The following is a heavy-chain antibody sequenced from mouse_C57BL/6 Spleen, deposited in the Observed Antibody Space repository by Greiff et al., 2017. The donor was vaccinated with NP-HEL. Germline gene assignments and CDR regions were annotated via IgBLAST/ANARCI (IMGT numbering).Heavy chain of an antibody. V-gene: IGHV1-81*01. J-gene: IGHJ1*03. CDR3: ARGGDGSSSYWYFDV. D-gene: IGHD1-1*01. Sequence: VQLQESGAELARPGASVKLSCKASGYTFTSYGISWVKQRTGQGLEWIGEIYPRSGNTYYNEKFKGKATLTADKSSSTAYMELRSLTSEDAAVYFCARGGDGSSSYWYFDVWGTGTTVTVSS. CDR2: IYPRSGNT. CDR1: GYTFTSYG.